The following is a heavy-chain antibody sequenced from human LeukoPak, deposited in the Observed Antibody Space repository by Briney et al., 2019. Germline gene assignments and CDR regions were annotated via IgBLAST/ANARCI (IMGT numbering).Heavy chain of an antibody. CDR3: ARDTVNGPFVISLDL. V-gene: IGHV3-48*03. CDR2: INSADNVE. J-gene: IGHJ5*02. Sequence: GGSLRLSCAASGLSLRSSEMNWVRQAPGKGPEWVARINSADNVEYYTDSVRGRFTMSRDNAKDLLYLQMNSLRDEDTAVYYCARDTVNGPFVISLDLWGQGVLVTVSS. CDR1: GLSLRSSE. D-gene: IGHD2-8*01.